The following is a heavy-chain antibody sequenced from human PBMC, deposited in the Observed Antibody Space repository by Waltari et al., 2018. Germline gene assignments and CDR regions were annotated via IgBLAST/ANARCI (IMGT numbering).Heavy chain of an antibody. D-gene: IGHD1-1*01. CDR2: IQNDGSSK. Sequence: QVQLVESGGGVVQSGGSLTLSCVASGFIFSNYAMHWVRRAPGKGLEWMAFIQNDGSSKHYGGSVKGRFTISRDNSKKTVFLQMNSLTTEDTAIYYCAKEEIGNIDYWGQGTLVTISS. V-gene: IGHV3-30*02. CDR1: GFIFSNYA. J-gene: IGHJ4*02. CDR3: AKEEIGNIDY.